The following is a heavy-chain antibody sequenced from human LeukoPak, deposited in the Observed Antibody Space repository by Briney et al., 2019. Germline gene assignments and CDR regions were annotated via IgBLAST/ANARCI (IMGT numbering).Heavy chain of an antibody. D-gene: IGHD1-7*01. Sequence: GGSLRLSCAASGFTLSSYAMSWVRQATGKGLEWVSAISGSGGSTYYADSVKGRFTISRDNSKNTLYLQMNSLRPEDTAVYYCAKGVLVTGTGHFDYWGQGTLVTVSS. CDR2: ISGSGGST. V-gene: IGHV3-23*01. CDR1: GFTLSSYA. J-gene: IGHJ4*02. CDR3: AKGVLVTGTGHFDY.